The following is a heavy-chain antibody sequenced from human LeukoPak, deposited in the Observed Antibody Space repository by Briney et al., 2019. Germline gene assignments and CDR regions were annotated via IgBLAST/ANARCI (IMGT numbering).Heavy chain of an antibody. V-gene: IGHV4-30-4*01. J-gene: IGHJ4*02. CDR1: GGSISSGDYY. CDR2: IYYSGST. D-gene: IGHD1-26*01. Sequence: SETLSLTCTVSGGSISSGDYYWSWLRQPPGKGLEWIGYIYYSGSTYFNPSLKSRVTISVEASKNQFSLKLSSVTAADTAVYYCARVPVYSGTYFDYWGQGTLVTVSS. CDR3: ARVPVYSGTYFDY.